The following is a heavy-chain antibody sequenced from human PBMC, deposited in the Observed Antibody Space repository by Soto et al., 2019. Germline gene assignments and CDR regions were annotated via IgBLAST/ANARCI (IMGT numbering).Heavy chain of an antibody. Sequence: QLQLQESGPGLVKPSETLSLTCTVSGGSISSSSYYWGWIRQPPGKGLEWIGSIYYSGSTYYNPSLKSRVTISVDTSKNQFSLKLSSVTAADTAVYYCARPISGSYYDVGDWFDPWGQGTLVTVSS. V-gene: IGHV4-39*01. D-gene: IGHD1-26*01. CDR2: IYYSGST. J-gene: IGHJ5*02. CDR3: ARPISGSYYDVGDWFDP. CDR1: GGSISSSSYY.